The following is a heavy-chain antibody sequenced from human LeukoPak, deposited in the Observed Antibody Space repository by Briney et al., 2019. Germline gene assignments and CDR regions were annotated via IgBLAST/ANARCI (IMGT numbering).Heavy chain of an antibody. Sequence: GASVKVSCKASGYTFTDYYIHWVRQAPGQGLEWMGWINPNSGGTNYAQKFQGRVTMTRATSISTAYMDLSRLTSDDTAVYYCARALSIAVAINWFDPWGQGTLVTVSS. CDR1: GYTFTDYY. CDR2: INPNSGGT. CDR3: ARALSIAVAINWFDP. D-gene: IGHD6-19*01. V-gene: IGHV1-2*02. J-gene: IGHJ5*02.